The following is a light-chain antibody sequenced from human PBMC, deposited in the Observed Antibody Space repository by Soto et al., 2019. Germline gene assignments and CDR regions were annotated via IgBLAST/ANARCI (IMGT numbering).Light chain of an antibody. CDR2: DVN. Sequence: QSALTQPASVSGSPGQSITISCTGTSSDIGASNYVSWYQQHPGQAPKLMISDVNNRPSGISDRFSGSKSGNTASLTISGLQSEDEAEYDCYSWNSNSDTHYVFGTGTKLTVL. V-gene: IGLV2-14*03. CDR3: YSWNSNSDTHYV. J-gene: IGLJ1*01. CDR1: SSDIGASNY.